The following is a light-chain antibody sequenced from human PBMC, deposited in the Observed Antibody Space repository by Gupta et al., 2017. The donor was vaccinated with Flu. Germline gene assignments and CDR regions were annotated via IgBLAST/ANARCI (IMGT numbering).Light chain of an antibody. V-gene: IGKV3-11*01. J-gene: IGKJ2*01. CDR1: QSVNIY. CDR3: PQSSVVPLDT. CDR2: EAS. Sequence: VLSQPPATLSLSPGDRAILSCRASQSVNIYLAWYQRKPGQPPRLLRCEASKRAAGIPDRFRGSGSGTDFTLTIRTLEPEDLSVYCGPQSSVVPLDTFGQGTKLEMK.